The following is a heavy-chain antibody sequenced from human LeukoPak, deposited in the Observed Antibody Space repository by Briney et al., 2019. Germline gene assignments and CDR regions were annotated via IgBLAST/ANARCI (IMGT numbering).Heavy chain of an antibody. J-gene: IGHJ3*02. CDR1: GGTFSSYA. CDR3: ARTSSSWYGGAFDI. CDR2: INPSGGST. V-gene: IGHV1-46*01. D-gene: IGHD6-13*01. Sequence: ASVKVSCKASGGTFSSYAISWVRQAPGQGLEWMGIINPSGGSTSYAQKFQGRVTMTRDMSTSTVYMELSSLRSEDTAVYYCARTSSSWYGGAFDIWGQGTMVTVSS.